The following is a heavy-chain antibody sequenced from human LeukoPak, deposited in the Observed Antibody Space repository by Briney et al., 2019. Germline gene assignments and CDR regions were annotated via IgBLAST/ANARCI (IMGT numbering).Heavy chain of an antibody. CDR2: IRYDGSNK. CDR1: GFTFSSYG. CDR3: AVWSGYYRNWFDP. Sequence: GGSLRLSCAASGFTFSSYGMHWVRQAPGKGLEWVAFIRYDGSNKYYADSVKGRFTISRDNSKNTLYLQMNSLRAEDTAVYYCAVWSGYYRNWFDPWGQGTLVTVSS. D-gene: IGHD3-3*01. J-gene: IGHJ5*02. V-gene: IGHV3-30*02.